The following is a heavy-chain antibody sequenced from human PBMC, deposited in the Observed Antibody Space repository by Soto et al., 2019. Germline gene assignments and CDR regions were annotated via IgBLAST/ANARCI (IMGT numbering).Heavy chain of an antibody. D-gene: IGHD3-9*01. J-gene: IGHJ4*02. CDR3: ARQIFAADY. CDR2: INPMFNST. V-gene: IGHV1-69*01. CDR1: GGTFDHAA. Sequence: QVQLVQSGAEVKKPGSSVKVSCEAPGGTFDHAAITWVRQAPGQGLEWVGGINPMFNSTHYAQKFHGRVTITADAVTSTAFMELRGLTSDDTAVYYCARQIFAADYWGQGTLLVVSS.